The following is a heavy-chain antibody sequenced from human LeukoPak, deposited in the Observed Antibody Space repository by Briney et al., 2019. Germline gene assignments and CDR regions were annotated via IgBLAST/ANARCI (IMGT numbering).Heavy chain of an antibody. Sequence: SETLSLTCTVSGGSISRYYWIWIRQPPGKGLECIGYIYYSGSTNYNPSLKSRVTISVDTSKNQFSLKLSSVTAADTAVYYCAIYSGSYQGWFDPWGQGTLVTVSS. V-gene: IGHV4-59*01. CDR2: IYYSGST. J-gene: IGHJ5*02. D-gene: IGHD1-26*01. CDR3: AIYSGSYQGWFDP. CDR1: GGSISRYY.